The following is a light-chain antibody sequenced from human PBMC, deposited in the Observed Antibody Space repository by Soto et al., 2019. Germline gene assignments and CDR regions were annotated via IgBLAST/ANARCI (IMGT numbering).Light chain of an antibody. CDR1: QSFSNNY. J-gene: IGKJ1*01. V-gene: IGKV3-20*01. CDR2: GAS. Sequence: EIVLTQSPGTLSLSPGERATLSCRASQSFSNNYLAWYQQKPGQAPRLLIYGASNRATGIPDRFSGSGSGTDFTLTISRLEPEDFAVYYCQQYGSSPTWTFGQGTKVDIK. CDR3: QQYGSSPTWT.